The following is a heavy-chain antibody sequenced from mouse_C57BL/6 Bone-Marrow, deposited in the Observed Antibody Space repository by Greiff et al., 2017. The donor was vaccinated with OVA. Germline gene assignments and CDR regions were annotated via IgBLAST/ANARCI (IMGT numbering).Heavy chain of an antibody. Sequence: VQLQQSGPELVKPGASVEISCKASGYSFTGYYMNWVKQSPEKSLEWIGEINPSTGGTTYNQKFKAKATLTVVKSSSTAYMQLKSLTSEDSAVYYCARGGTSPFAYWGQGTLVTVSA. CDR2: INPSTGGT. J-gene: IGHJ3*01. V-gene: IGHV1-42*01. CDR3: ARGGTSPFAY. CDR1: GYSFTGYY. D-gene: IGHD4-1*01.